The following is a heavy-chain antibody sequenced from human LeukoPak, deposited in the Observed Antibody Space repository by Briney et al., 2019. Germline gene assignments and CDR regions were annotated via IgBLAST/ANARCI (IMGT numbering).Heavy chain of an antibody. CDR1: GFTFSSYG. V-gene: IGHV3-33*01. Sequence: PGGSLRLSCAASGFTFSSYGMHWVRQAPGKGLEWVAVIWYDGSNKYYADSVKGRFTISRDNSKNTLYLQMNSLRAEDTAVYYCARDVRWLGPLDYWGQGTLVTVSS. CDR2: IWYDGSNK. D-gene: IGHD6-19*01. CDR3: ARDVRWLGPLDY. J-gene: IGHJ4*02.